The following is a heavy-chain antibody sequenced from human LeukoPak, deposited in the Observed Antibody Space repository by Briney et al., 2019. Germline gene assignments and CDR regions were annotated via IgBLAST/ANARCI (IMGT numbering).Heavy chain of an antibody. Sequence: SETLSLTCRVSGVSISSGSNYWGWIRQPPGKTLEWIGSIYSSGSTYYNSSPKSRVIILIDTAKNHFSLNLSSVTAADTAVYYCARSDGYGLVGIWGQGTMVTVSS. D-gene: IGHD3-10*01. J-gene: IGHJ3*02. CDR3: ARSDGYGLVGI. CDR1: GVSISSGSNY. V-gene: IGHV4-39*07. CDR2: IYSSGST.